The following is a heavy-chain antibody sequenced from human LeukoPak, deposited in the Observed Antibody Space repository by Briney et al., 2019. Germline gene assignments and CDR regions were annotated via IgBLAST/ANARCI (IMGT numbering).Heavy chain of an antibody. CDR1: GYTFTSYY. CDR3: ARATIDWNYDY. J-gene: IGHJ4*02. Sequence: ASVKVSCKASGYTFTSYYMHWVRQAPGQGLEWMGWINPNSGDTNYAQKFQGRVTMTRDTSISTAYMELTRLGSDDTAVYYCARATIDWNYDYWGQGTLVTVSS. D-gene: IGHD1-7*01. CDR2: INPNSGDT. V-gene: IGHV1-2*02.